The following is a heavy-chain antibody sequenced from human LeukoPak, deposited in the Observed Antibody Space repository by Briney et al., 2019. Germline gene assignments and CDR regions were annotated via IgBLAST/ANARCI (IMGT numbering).Heavy chain of an antibody. CDR1: GRSMNNFY. D-gene: IGHD1-26*01. CDR3: ARGHSGSYYGY. J-gene: IGHJ4*02. CDR2: IQTSGST. Sequence: SETLSLTCTVSGRSMNNFYWTWIRQPAGKGLEWIGRIQTSGSTNYNPSLRSRVTMSLDTSKNQFSLSLSSVTAADTAVYYCARGHSGSYYGYWGQGTLVTVSS. V-gene: IGHV4-4*07.